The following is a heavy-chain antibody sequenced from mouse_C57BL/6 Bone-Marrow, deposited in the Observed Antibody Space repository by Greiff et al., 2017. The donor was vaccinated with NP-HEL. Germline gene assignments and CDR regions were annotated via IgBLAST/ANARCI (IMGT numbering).Heavy chain of an antibody. CDR1: GFTFSDYG. CDR3: AMRIYDDYDDLYDYAMDD. D-gene: IGHD2-4*01. V-gene: IGHV5-17*01. CDR2: ISSGGSTI. Sequence: EVQGVESGGGLVKPGGSLKLSCAASGFTFSDYGMHWVRPAPEKGLEWVAYISSGGSTIYYADTVKGRFTISRDNAKNTLFLQMTSLRSEDTAMYYCAMRIYDDYDDLYDYAMDDWGKGTSVTVSS. J-gene: IGHJ4*01.